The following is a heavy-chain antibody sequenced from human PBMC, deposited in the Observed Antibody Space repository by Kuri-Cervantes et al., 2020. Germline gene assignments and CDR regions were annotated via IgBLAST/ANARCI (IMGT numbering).Heavy chain of an antibody. CDR3: ARVSYSFGYNYFFDS. J-gene: IGHJ4*02. CDR1: GGSIGSGAYY. CDR2: IYYSGNT. D-gene: IGHD5-24*01. V-gene: IGHV4-31*03. Sequence: SETLSLTSTVSGGSIGSGAYYWSWIRHRPGKGLEWIGHIYYSGNTYYNPSLQSRVSLSVDTSKSQFSLKLNSVTAADTAVYYCARVSYSFGYNYFFDSWGQGSLVTVSS.